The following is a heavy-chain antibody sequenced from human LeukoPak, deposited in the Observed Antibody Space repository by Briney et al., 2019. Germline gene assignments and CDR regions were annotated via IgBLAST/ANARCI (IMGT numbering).Heavy chain of an antibody. V-gene: IGHV3-49*04. D-gene: IGHD6-19*01. CDR2: IRNKANGGTA. CDR3: SRAYSTGWLGINDY. CDR1: GFTFSDYA. Sequence: GRSLRLSCSAGGFTFSDYAVTWVRQAPGKGLEWVGFIRNKANGGTADYAASVKGRFTISRDDSKTIAYLQMNSLKIEDTAAHYCSRAYSTGWLGINDYWGQGAQVTVSS. J-gene: IGHJ4*02.